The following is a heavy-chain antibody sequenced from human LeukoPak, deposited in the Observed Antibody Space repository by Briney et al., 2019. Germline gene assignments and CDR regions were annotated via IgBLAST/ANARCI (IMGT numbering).Heavy chain of an antibody. Sequence: PGGSLRLSCAASGFTFSSFSMNWVRQAPGKGLEWVSSISGIGRYMYYGDSVKGRFTISRDNAKNSLSLQMNSLRAEDTAVYYCARDLHSGSRDGFKDDYWGQGTLVIVSA. CDR2: ISGIGRYM. V-gene: IGHV3-21*01. J-gene: IGHJ4*02. CDR3: ARDLHSGSRDGFKDDY. CDR1: GFTFSSFS. D-gene: IGHD5-24*01.